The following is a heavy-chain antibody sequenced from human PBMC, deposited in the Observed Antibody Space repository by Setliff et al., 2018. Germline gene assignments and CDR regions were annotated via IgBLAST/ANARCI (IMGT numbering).Heavy chain of an antibody. CDR1: GYTFTDYY. CDR3: ASHSRGIGFLRYYYYYMDV. J-gene: IGHJ6*03. CDR2: INTNTGNP. D-gene: IGHD3-16*01. V-gene: IGHV7-4-1*02. Sequence: WASVKVSCKAFGYTFTDYYIHWVRQAPGQGLEWMGWINTNTGNPTYAQGFTGRFVFSLDTSVSTAYLQISSLKAEDTAVYYCASHSRGIGFLRYYYYYMDVWGKGTTVTVSS.